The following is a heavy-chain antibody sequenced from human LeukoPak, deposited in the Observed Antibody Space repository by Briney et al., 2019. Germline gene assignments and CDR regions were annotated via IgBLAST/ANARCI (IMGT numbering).Heavy chain of an antibody. D-gene: IGHD1-26*01. CDR2: IYYSGST. V-gene: IGHV4-59*08. CDR3: ARHGSFSPFDY. CDR1: GGSISSYY. J-gene: IGHJ4*02. Sequence: SETLSLTCTVSGGSISSYYWSWFRQPPGKGLDWIGDIYYSGSTKYNASLKSRVTISLDTTKSQFSLRLNSVTAADTAVYYCARHGSFSPFDYWGQGTLVTVSS.